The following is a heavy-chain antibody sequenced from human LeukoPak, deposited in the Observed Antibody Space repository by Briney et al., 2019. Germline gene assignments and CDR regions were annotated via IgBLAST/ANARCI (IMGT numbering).Heavy chain of an antibody. CDR2: INPNSGGT. V-gene: IGHV1-2*02. J-gene: IGHJ4*02. Sequence: ASVKVSCKASGYTFTGYYMHWVRQAPGRGLEWMGWINPNSGGTNYAQKFQGRVTMTRDTSISTAYMELSRLRSDDTAVYYCARVGLPYSGSYSFSSWGQGTLVSVSS. CDR1: GYTFTGYY. D-gene: IGHD1-26*01. CDR3: ARVGLPYSGSYSFSS.